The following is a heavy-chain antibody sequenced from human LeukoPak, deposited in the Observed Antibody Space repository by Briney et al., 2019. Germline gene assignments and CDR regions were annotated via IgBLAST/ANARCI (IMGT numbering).Heavy chain of an antibody. J-gene: IGHJ4*02. CDR2: INPNSGGT. CDR1: GYTFIGYY. CDR3: ASVLFRGYNYGYFDY. V-gene: IGHV1-2*02. D-gene: IGHD5-18*01. Sequence: ASVKVSCKASGYTFIGYYMHWVRQAPGQGLEWMGWINPNSGGTNYAQKFQGRVTMTRDTSISTAYMELSRLRSDDTALYYCASVLFRGYNYGYFDYWGQGTLVTVSS.